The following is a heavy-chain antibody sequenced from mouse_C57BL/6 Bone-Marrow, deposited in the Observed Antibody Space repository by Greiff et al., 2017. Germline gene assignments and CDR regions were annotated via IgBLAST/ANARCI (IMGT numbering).Heavy chain of an antibody. D-gene: IGHD1-1*01. J-gene: IGHJ4*01. CDR2: IWRGGST. V-gene: IGHV2-5*01. CDR3: AKNRDGSSYEYAMDY. CDR1: GFSLTSYG. Sequence: VKLQQSGPGLVQPSQSLSITCTVSGFSLTSYGVHWVRQSPGKGLEWLGVIWRGGSTDYNAAFMSRLSITKDNSKSQVFFKMNSLQADDTAIYNCAKNRDGSSYEYAMDYWGQGTSVTVSS.